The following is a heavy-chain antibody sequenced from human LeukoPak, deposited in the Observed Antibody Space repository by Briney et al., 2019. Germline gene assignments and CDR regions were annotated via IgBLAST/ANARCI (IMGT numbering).Heavy chain of an antibody. Sequence: TGGSLRLSCAASGFAFSSFAMGWVRQSPGKGLEWLSTINGGGNTTFYADSVKGRFTISRDNSKNTLYLHMDGLRPDDTAIYYCTKELHVAVAVADYYYFHMDVWGRGTAVSVSS. D-gene: IGHD6-19*01. J-gene: IGHJ6*03. CDR1: GFAFSSFA. CDR2: INGGGNTT. V-gene: IGHV3-23*01. CDR3: TKELHVAVAVADYYYFHMDV.